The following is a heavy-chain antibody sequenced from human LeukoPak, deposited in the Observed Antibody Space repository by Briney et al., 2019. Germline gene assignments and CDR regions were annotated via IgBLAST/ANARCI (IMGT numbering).Heavy chain of an antibody. Sequence: GGSLRLSCAASGFTFSSYSMNWVRQAPGKGLEWVSSISSTSGYIYYADSVKGRFTISRDNAKNSLYLQMNSLRAEDTAVYYCARDRGRGYSGYDDSFDPWGQGTIVTVSS. D-gene: IGHD5-12*01. CDR3: ARDRGRGYSGYDDSFDP. V-gene: IGHV3-21*01. CDR2: ISSTSGYI. J-gene: IGHJ5*02. CDR1: GFTFSSYS.